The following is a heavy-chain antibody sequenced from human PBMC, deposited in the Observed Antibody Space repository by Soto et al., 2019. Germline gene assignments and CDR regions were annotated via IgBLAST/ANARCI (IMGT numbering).Heavy chain of an antibody. V-gene: IGHV1-18*01. J-gene: IGHJ1*01. CDR3: ARVRDDSTWSSAEYLRH. CDR2: ISTYNGNT. D-gene: IGHD2-2*01. Sequence: ASVKVSCKASGYIFTSYGIHWVRQAPGRVLEWMGLISTYNGNTKYAQKLQGRVTMTTDTFTSTAYRELRSLRSDDTALYYCARVRDDSTWSSAEYLRHWGQCTLVSVSS. CDR1: GYIFTSYG.